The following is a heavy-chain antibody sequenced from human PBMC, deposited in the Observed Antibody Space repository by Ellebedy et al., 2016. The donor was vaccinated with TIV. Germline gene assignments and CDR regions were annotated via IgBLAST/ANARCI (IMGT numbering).Heavy chain of an antibody. CDR3: ARDKWAGEDAFDI. Sequence: GESLKISCAASGFTFSSCDMHWVRQATGKGLEWVSAIGGADDTYYSVSVKGRFTISRENAKNSLYLQMNSLTAGDTGVYYCARDKWAGEDAFDIWGQGTRVTVSS. V-gene: IGHV3-13*01. D-gene: IGHD1-14*01. CDR2: IGGADDT. CDR1: GFTFSSCD. J-gene: IGHJ3*02.